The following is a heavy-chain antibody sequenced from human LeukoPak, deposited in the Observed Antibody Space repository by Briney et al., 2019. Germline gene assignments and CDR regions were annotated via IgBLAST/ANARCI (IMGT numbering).Heavy chain of an antibody. Sequence: SETLSLTCAVYGGSFSGYYWSWIRQPPGKGLEWIGEINHSGSTNYNPSLKSRVTILVDTSKNQFSLKLTSVTAADTAVYYCARSQARLGWFDPWGQGALVTVSS. V-gene: IGHV4-34*01. CDR3: ARSQARLGWFDP. D-gene: IGHD6-19*01. CDR1: GGSFSGYY. CDR2: INHSGST. J-gene: IGHJ5*02.